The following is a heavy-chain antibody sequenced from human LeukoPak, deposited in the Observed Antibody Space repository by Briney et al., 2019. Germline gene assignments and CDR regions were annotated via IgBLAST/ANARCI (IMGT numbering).Heavy chain of an antibody. J-gene: IGHJ4*02. CDR3: ARDSIWYDSSGHFL. Sequence: GGSLRLSCAASGLLDALGPPSSRDGSSTSYADSVKGRFTISRDNAKNTLYLQMNSLRAEDTAVYYCARDSIWYDSSGHFLWGQGTLVTVSS. D-gene: IGHD3-22*01. V-gene: IGHV3-74*01. CDR2: GSST. CDR1: GLL.